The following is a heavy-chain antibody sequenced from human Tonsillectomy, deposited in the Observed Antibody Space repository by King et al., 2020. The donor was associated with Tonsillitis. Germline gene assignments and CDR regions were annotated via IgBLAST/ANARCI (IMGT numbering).Heavy chain of an antibody. Sequence: QLQESGPGLVKPSQTLSLTCTVSGGSISSGGYYWSWIRQHPGKGLEWIGYIYYSGSTYYNPSLKSRVTISVDTSKNQFSLKLSSVTAADTAVYYCAREQTGDPGGDYYVDYWGQGTLVTVSS. J-gene: IGHJ4*02. D-gene: IGHD2-21*02. V-gene: IGHV4-31*03. CDR2: IYYSGST. CDR1: GGSISSGGYY. CDR3: AREQTGDPGGDYYVDY.